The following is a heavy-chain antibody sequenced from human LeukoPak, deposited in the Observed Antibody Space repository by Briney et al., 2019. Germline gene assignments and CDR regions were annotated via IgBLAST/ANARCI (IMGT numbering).Heavy chain of an antibody. J-gene: IGHJ2*01. Sequence: GGSLRLSCAASGFTFSSYAMSWVRQAPGKGLEWVSAISGSGGSTYYADSVKGRFTISRDNSENTLYLQMNSLRAEDTAVYYCAKRDLRGYYDSSGYYPNWYFDLWGRGTLVTVSS. CDR2: ISGSGGST. V-gene: IGHV3-23*01. CDR1: GFTFSSYA. D-gene: IGHD3-22*01. CDR3: AKRDLRGYYDSSGYYPNWYFDL.